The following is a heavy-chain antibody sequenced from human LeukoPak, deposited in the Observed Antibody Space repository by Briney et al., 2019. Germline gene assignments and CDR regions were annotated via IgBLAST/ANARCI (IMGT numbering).Heavy chain of an antibody. D-gene: IGHD6-19*01. CDR2: TYYSGST. CDR1: GGSISSDY. CDR3: ARGSSSGWYGGWFDP. Sequence: KPSETLSLTCTVSGGSISSDYWSWIRQPPGKGLEWIGSTYYSGSTYYNPSLKSRVTISVDASKNQFSLKLSSVTAADTAVYYCARGSSSGWYGGWFDPWGQGTLVTVSS. J-gene: IGHJ5*02. V-gene: IGHV4-59*05.